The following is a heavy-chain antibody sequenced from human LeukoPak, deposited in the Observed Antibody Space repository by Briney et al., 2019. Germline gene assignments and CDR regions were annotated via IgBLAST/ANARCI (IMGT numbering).Heavy chain of an antibody. V-gene: IGHV4-59*08. CDR3: ARGGTIFGVVGNDI. CDR1: GGSISSYY. J-gene: IGHJ3*02. CDR2: IYYSGST. Sequence: RASETLSLTCTVSGGSISSYYWSWIRQPPGKGLEWIGYIYYSGSTNYNPSLKSRVTISVDTSKNQFSLKLSSVTAADTAVYYCARGGTIFGVVGNDIWGQGTMVTVSS. D-gene: IGHD3-3*01.